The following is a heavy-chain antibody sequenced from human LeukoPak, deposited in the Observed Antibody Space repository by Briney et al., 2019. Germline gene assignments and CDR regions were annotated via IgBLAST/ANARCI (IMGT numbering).Heavy chain of an antibody. J-gene: IGHJ4*02. CDR2: ISYDGGNK. Sequence: GGSLRLSCAASGFTFSVYGMHWVRQAPGKGLEWVTFISYDGGNKYYADSVKGRFTISRDNSKNTLYLQMNSLRPEDTAVYYCAKDLIGRSEAYWGQGTLVTVSS. D-gene: IGHD2-15*01. CDR3: AKDLIGRSEAY. CDR1: GFTFSVYG. V-gene: IGHV3-30*18.